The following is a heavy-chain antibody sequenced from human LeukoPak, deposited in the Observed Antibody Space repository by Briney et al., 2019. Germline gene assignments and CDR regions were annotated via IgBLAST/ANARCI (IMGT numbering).Heavy chain of an antibody. J-gene: IGHJ3*02. V-gene: IGHV3-33*01. D-gene: IGHD1-26*01. CDR2: IWNDGSDE. CDR1: GFIFSKYA. Sequence: GGSLRLSCAATGFIFSKYAMHWVRQTPGKGLEWAAAIWNDGSDENYADSVKGRFTISSDNSKNTLYLQMNSLRAEDTAVYYCAFEIGRSQGAFDIWGQGTMITVSS. CDR3: AFEIGRSQGAFDI.